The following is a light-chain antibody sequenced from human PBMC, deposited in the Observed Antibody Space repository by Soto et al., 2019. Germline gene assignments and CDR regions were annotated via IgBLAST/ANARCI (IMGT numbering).Light chain of an antibody. Sequence: QSVLAQSPSASASLGASVKLTCTLSSGHSSYAIAWHQQQPEKGPRYLLNVNTDGSHSKGDGIPDRFSGSSSGAERYLTISNLQSEDEADYYCQTWGTGIRIFGGGTKVTVL. CDR1: SGHSSYA. V-gene: IGLV4-69*01. J-gene: IGLJ2*01. CDR3: QTWGTGIRI. CDR2: VNTDGSH.